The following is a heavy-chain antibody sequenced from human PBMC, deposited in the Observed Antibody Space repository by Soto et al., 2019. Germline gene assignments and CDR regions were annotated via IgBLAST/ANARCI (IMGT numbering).Heavy chain of an antibody. V-gene: IGHV3-48*02. CDR3: ARDLWTY. D-gene: IGHD3-3*01. Sequence: XESLRLSCAASGFTFSSYSMKWVRQAPGKGLEWVSYISSNSRTMFYADSVKGRFTISRDNAKNSLYLQMSSLRDEDTAVYYCARDLWTYWGQGALVTVSS. CDR1: GFTFSSYS. CDR2: ISSNSRTM. J-gene: IGHJ4*02.